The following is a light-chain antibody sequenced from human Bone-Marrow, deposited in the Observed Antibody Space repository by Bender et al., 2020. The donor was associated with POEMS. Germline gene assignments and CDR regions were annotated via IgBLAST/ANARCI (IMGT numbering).Light chain of an antibody. CDR2: GYN. J-gene: IGLJ1*01. CDR1: SSNTGSGYD. Sequence: QSALTQTASVSGAPGQRVTISCTGSSSNTGSGYDINWYQHLPGTAPKLLIYGYNNRPSGVPDRFSGSKSGTSASLAITGLQAEDEADYYCCSYAGGSTYYVFGTGTKVTVL. V-gene: IGLV1-40*01. CDR3: CSYAGGSTYYV.